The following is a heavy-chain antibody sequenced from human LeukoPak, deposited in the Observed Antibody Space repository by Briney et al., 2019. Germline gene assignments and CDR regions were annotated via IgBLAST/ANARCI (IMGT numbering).Heavy chain of an antibody. J-gene: IGHJ4*02. CDR1: GFTFSTYG. CDR2: ILYDGSDK. Sequence: GGSLRLSCAASGFTFSTYGMHWVRQAPGKGPEWVAGILYDGSDKYSADSVKGRFTISRDNSKNTLYLQMNSLRAEDTAVYYCAKDAVGAPPYYFDYWGQGTLVTVSS. CDR3: AKDAVGAPPYYFDY. V-gene: IGHV3-33*06. D-gene: IGHD1-26*01.